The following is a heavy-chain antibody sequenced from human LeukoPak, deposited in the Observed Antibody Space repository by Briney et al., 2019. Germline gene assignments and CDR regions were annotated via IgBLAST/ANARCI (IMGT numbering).Heavy chain of an antibody. Sequence: GGSLRLSCAASGFTFSSYEMNWVRQAPGKGLEGVSYISSSGSTIYYADSVKGRFTISRDNAKNSLYLQMNSLRAEDTAVYYCAREYYDSSGYYRYYFDYWGQGTLVTVSS. V-gene: IGHV3-48*03. CDR2: ISSSGSTI. J-gene: IGHJ4*02. CDR1: GFTFSSYE. CDR3: AREYYDSSGYYRYYFDY. D-gene: IGHD3-22*01.